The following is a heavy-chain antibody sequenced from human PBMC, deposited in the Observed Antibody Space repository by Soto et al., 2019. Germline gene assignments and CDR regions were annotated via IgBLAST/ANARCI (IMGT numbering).Heavy chain of an antibody. D-gene: IGHD5-18*01. V-gene: IGHV3-30-3*01. CDR1: GFTFSSYA. CDR3: ARDTNKPITRYGSNGMDV. J-gene: IGHJ6*02. CDR2: ISYDGSNK. Sequence: PGGSLRLSCAASGFTFSSYAMHWVRQAPGKGLEWVAVISYDGSNKYYADSVKGRFTISRDNSKNTLYLQMNSLRAEDTAVYYCARDTNKPITRYGSNGMDVWGQGTTVTVSS.